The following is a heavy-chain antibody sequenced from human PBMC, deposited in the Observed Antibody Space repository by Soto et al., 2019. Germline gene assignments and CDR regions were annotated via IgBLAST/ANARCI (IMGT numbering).Heavy chain of an antibody. Sequence: QVQLVESGGGVVQPGRSLRLSCAASGFTFSSYGMHWVRQAPGKGLEWVAVIWYDGSNKYYADSVKGRFTISRDNSKNTLYLQMNSLRAEDTAVYYCARLPAQYQLLDYYYYGMDVWGQGTTVTVS. CDR2: IWYDGSNK. V-gene: IGHV3-33*01. D-gene: IGHD2-2*01. J-gene: IGHJ6*02. CDR3: ARLPAQYQLLDYYYYGMDV. CDR1: GFTFSSYG.